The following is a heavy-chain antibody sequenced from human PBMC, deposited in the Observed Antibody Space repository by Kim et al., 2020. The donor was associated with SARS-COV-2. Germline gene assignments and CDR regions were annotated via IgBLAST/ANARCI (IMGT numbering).Heavy chain of an antibody. CDR3: DTWVQSHFDY. CDR1: GFVFSNYA. V-gene: IGHV3-23*01. D-gene: IGHD5-18*01. CDR2: IDGPTTNT. Sequence: GGSLRLSCKTSGFVFSNYAMMWVRQTPEKGLEWVATIDGPTTNTHYPDSVKGRFTISRDNSQSTVYLHMSSLRAEDTDIYYCDTWVQSHFDYWGQGTLVTVSS. J-gene: IGHJ4*02.